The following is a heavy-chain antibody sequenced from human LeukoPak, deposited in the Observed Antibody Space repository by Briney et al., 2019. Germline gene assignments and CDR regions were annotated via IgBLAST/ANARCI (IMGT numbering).Heavy chain of an antibody. V-gene: IGHV3-30*04. CDR2: ISYDGSNK. J-gene: IGHJ4*02. Sequence: GRSLRLSCAASGFTFSSYAMHWVRQAPGKGLEWVAVISYDGSNKYYADSVKGRFTISRDNSKNTLYLQMNSLRAEDTAVYYCARDAYYDFWSGYTPTLPGDYWGQGTLVTVSS. D-gene: IGHD3-3*01. CDR3: ARDAYYDFWSGYTPTLPGDY. CDR1: GFTFSSYA.